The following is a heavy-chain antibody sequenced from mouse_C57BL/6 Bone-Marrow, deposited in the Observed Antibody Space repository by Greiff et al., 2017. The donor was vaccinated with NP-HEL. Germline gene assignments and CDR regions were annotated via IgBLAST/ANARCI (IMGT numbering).Heavy chain of an antibody. CDR3: AGAGYYGSSYSWYFDV. V-gene: IGHV5-17*01. CDR2: ISSGSSTI. D-gene: IGHD1-1*01. Sequence: EVKLVESGGGLVKPGGSLKLSCAASGFTFSDYGMHWVRQAPEKGLEWVAYISSGSSTIYYADTVKGRFTISRDNANNTLFLQMTSLRSEDTAMYYCAGAGYYGSSYSWYFDVWGTGTTVTVSS. J-gene: IGHJ1*03. CDR1: GFTFSDYG.